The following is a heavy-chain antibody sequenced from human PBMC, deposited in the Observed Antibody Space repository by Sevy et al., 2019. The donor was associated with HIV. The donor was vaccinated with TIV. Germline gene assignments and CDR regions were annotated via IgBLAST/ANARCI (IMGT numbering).Heavy chain of an antibody. D-gene: IGHD5-12*01. Sequence: GGSLRLSCGASGFTFSSYDMHWVRQAAGKGLEWVSGIGSGGDAHYPGSVKGRFTISRENAKNSLYLQMNSLRAGDTAVYYCARSGGYSDYGMDVWGQGTTVTVSS. CDR3: ARSGGYSDYGMDV. CDR2: IGSGGDA. V-gene: IGHV3-13*01. CDR1: GFTFSSYD. J-gene: IGHJ6*02.